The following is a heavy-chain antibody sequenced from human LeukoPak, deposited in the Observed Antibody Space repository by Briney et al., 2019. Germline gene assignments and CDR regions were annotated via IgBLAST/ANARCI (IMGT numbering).Heavy chain of an antibody. CDR2: IYYIGTP. CDR1: GGSFTSSSSY. V-gene: IGHV4-39*01. Sequence: SETLSLTCTVSGGSFTSSSSYWGWIRQPPGKGLECIRNIYYIGTPFPNPSLKSRLTMSVDTSKNQFSLQLSSVTAADTAVYYCARHLDCGGDCYLSREESPPGIDIWGQGTMVTVSS. CDR3: ARHLDCGGDCYLSREESPPGIDI. J-gene: IGHJ3*02. D-gene: IGHD2-21*02.